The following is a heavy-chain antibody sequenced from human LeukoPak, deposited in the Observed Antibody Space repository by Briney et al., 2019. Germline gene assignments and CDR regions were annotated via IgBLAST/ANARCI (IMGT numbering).Heavy chain of an antibody. J-gene: IGHJ4*02. Sequence: GGSLRLSCAASGFTFSSYAMSWVRQAPGKGLEWVSAISGSGGSTYYADSVKGRFTISRDNSKNTLYLQMNSLRAEDTAVYYCAKLSPRGSEVVVITSFDYWGQGTLVTVSS. CDR3: AKLSPRGSEVVVITSFDY. CDR2: ISGSGGST. D-gene: IGHD3-22*01. V-gene: IGHV3-23*01. CDR1: GFTFSSYA.